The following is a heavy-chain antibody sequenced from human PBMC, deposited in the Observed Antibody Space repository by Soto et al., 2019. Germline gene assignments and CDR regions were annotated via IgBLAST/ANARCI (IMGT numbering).Heavy chain of an antibody. J-gene: IGHJ5*02. Sequence: SGPNAGEPTQTLTLTCSFSGFSLSTNGVRVGWIRQPPGKALEWLAIIFWNDEKYYSSSLKSRLTITKDTSENQVVLTMTNMDPVDTATYFCAHRRVGSSDWYDWFEPWGQGMLVTVSS. D-gene: IGHD6-19*01. V-gene: IGHV2-5*01. CDR3: AHRRVGSSDWYDWFEP. CDR1: GFSLSTNGVR. CDR2: IFWNDEK.